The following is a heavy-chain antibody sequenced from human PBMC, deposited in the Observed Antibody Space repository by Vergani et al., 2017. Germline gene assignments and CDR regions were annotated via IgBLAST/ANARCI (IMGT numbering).Heavy chain of an antibody. J-gene: IGHJ3*02. Sequence: QVQLVESGGNVVQSGTSLTLSCAASGFRFGSYGMHWVRQSPGKGLEWVGVISNDGGNKYYADSVKGRFTISRDNAKNSLYLQMNSMRAEDTAVYHCARPSAPGDYDALDIWGQGRMVTV. CDR2: ISNDGGNK. CDR1: GFRFGSYG. D-gene: IGHD4-17*01. CDR3: ARPSAPGDYDALDI. V-gene: IGHV3-30*03.